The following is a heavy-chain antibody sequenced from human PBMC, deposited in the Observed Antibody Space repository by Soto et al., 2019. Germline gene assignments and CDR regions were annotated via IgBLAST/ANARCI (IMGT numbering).Heavy chain of an antibody. J-gene: IGHJ5*02. CDR1: GFTFSSYS. CDR2: ISSSSSYI. CDR3: AGIASSPNWFDP. V-gene: IGHV3-21*01. D-gene: IGHD3-3*02. Sequence: PVGSLRLSCAASGFTFSSYSMNWVRQAPGKGLEWVSSISSSSSYIYYADSVKGRFTISRDNAKNSLYLQMNSLRAEDTAVYYCAGIASSPNWFDPWGQGTLVTVSS.